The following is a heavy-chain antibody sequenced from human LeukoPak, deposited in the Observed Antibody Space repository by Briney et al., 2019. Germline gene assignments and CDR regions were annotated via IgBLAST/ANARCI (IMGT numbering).Heavy chain of an antibody. J-gene: IGHJ4*02. V-gene: IGHV3-43*02. CDR3: AKESGKFDY. CDR2: ISADGGSA. Sequence: GGSLRLSCVASGLNFGESAMLWVRQATGRGLEWVSLISADGGSAFSADSVKGRFSISRDNSKNSLYLQMDSLRSEDTAMYYCAKESGKFDYWGQGTLVVVSS. CDR1: GLNFGESA.